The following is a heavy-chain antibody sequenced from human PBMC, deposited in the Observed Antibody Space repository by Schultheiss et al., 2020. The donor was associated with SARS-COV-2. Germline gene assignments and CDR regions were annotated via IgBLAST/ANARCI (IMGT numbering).Heavy chain of an antibody. CDR2: INHSGST. V-gene: IGHV4-34*01. CDR3: ARGHPYYYDSSGYPFDY. J-gene: IGHJ4*02. CDR1: GGSISSYY. D-gene: IGHD3-22*01. Sequence: SETLSLTCTVSGGSISSYYWSWIRQPPGKGLEWIGEINHSGSTNYNPSLKSRVTISVDTSKNQFSLKLSSVTAADTAVYYCARGHPYYYDSSGYPFDYWGQGTLVTVSS.